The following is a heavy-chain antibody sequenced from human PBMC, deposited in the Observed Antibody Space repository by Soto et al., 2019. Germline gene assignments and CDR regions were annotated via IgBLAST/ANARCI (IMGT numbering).Heavy chain of an antibody. V-gene: IGHV3-33*01. Sequence: QVQLVESGGGVVQPGRSLRLSCAASGFTFRTYGMHWVRQAPGKGLEWVAVIWYDGSNKYYADSVKGRFTISRDNSKNTLYLQMNSLRAEDTAVYYCARDWGTHAFDFWGQGTMVTVSS. CDR1: GFTFRTYG. J-gene: IGHJ3*01. D-gene: IGHD3-16*01. CDR2: IWYDGSNK. CDR3: ARDWGTHAFDF.